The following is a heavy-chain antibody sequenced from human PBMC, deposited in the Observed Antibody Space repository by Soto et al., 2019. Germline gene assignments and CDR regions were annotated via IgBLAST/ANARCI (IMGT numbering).Heavy chain of an antibody. CDR1: GFTFSSYA. CDR2: ISGSGGST. J-gene: IGHJ6*02. CDR3: AKDPDYGGNKNGMDV. V-gene: IGHV3-23*01. Sequence: EVQLLESGGGLVQPGGSLRLSCAASGFTFSSYAMNWVRQAPGKGLEWVSAISGSGGSTYYADSVKGRFTISRDNSKNTRYLQMNSLRAEDTAVYYCAKDPDYGGNKNGMDVWGQGTTVTVSS. D-gene: IGHD4-17*01.